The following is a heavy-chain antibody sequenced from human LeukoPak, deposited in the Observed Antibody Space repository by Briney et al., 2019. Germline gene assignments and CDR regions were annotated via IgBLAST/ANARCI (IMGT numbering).Heavy chain of an antibody. CDR2: IRSKPNSYAT. J-gene: IGHJ2*01. D-gene: IGHD6-6*01. CDR3: TRRESQGSSTHWYFDL. Sequence: GGSLRLSCAASGFTFSGSAIHWVRQASGKGLEGVGRIRSKPNSYATAYAASVKGRFTISRDDSNNTAYLQMNSLKTEDTAVYYCTRRESQGSSTHWYFDLWGRGTLVTVSS. CDR1: GFTFSGSA. V-gene: IGHV3-73*01.